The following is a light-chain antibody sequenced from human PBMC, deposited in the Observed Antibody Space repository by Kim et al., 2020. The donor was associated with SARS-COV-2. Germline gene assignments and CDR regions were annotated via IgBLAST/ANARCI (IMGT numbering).Light chain of an antibody. J-gene: IGKJ2*01. CDR1: KNIDTW. Sequence: VGDRVTITRRGSKNIDTWLAWYKQKPEKAPKVLIYRASSLQSGVPSRFSGSGSGTEFALTITSLQPDDFATYYCQQYKSLMYTFGQGTKLEI. CDR3: QQYKSLMYT. CDR2: RAS. V-gene: IGKV1-5*03.